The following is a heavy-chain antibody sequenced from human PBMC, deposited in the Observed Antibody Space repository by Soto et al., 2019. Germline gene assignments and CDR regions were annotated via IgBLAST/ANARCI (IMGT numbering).Heavy chain of an antibody. Sequence: GSPVEVTCETSRYTFTCYYLHLLRQVPGQGLEWMGGINPNGGGTIYAQKFQGRLTMTRDTSITTAYMELSRLRSDDTAFYYCATSSDWSPVLDYWGHGTLVTVSS. CDR1: RYTFTCYY. CDR3: ATSSDWSPVLDY. V-gene: IGHV1-2*02. CDR2: INPNGGGT. J-gene: IGHJ4*01. D-gene: IGHD6-19*01.